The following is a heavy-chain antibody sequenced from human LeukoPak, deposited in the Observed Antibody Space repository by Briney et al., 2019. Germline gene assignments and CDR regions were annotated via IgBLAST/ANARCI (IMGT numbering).Heavy chain of an antibody. CDR1: GFTFTNYW. D-gene: IGHD3-22*01. CDR3: ARASDSSGYYDY. V-gene: IGHV3-74*01. Sequence: GSLRLSCAASGFTFTNYWMHWVRQAPGMGLVWVSRLPPDELDIIYADSVKGRFTVSRDNAKNTVYLQMNSLKAEDAAVYYCARASDSSGYYDYWGQGTLVTVSS. CDR2: LPPDELDI. J-gene: IGHJ4*02.